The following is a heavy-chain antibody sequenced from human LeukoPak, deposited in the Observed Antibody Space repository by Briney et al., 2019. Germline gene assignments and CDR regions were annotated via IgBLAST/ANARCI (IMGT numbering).Heavy chain of an antibody. Sequence: RAGGSLRLSCAASGFTFSSFSMSWVRQAPGKGLEWLSYITSSSSSTYYADSVKGRFTISRDNARNSLYLQMNSLRAEDTAVYYCARVIGSYGDSAYWGQGTLVTASS. V-gene: IGHV3-48*04. J-gene: IGHJ4*02. D-gene: IGHD4-17*01. CDR2: ITSSSSST. CDR1: GFTFSSFS. CDR3: ARVIGSYGDSAY.